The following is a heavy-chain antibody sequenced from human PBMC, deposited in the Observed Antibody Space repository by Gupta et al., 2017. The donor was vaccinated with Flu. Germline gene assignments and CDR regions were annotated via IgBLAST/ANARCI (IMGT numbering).Heavy chain of an antibody. CDR1: GYTFTSYH. CDR3: ARDIAAAPTDY. Sequence: CKATGYTFTSYHVHWVRQTPKQGLEWMGWINPNSGIAQYAQKYEGRVTFTGDTSSNTVYIDLRGLRTEDTAIYYCARDIAAAPTDYWGQGTLVSVSS. CDR2: INPNSGIA. V-gene: IGHV1-2*02. D-gene: IGHD6-25*01. J-gene: IGHJ4*02.